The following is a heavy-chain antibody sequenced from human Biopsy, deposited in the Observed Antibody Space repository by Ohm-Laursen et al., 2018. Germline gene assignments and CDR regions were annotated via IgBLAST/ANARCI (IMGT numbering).Heavy chain of an antibody. Sequence: GTLSLTCTVSGGSISSNYYYWGWLRQPPGKGLEWIGSIYYRGNTNYTPSLKSRVTISVDTSKNQFPLKLSSATAADTAVFYCARHGSQGYCTGGSCVDYWGQGALVTVSS. D-gene: IGHD2-15*01. CDR3: ARHGSQGYCTGGSCVDY. V-gene: IGHV4-39*01. CDR1: GGSISSNYYY. CDR2: IYYRGNT. J-gene: IGHJ4*02.